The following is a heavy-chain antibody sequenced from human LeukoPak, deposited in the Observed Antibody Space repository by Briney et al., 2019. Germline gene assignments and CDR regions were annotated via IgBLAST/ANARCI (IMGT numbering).Heavy chain of an antibody. V-gene: IGHV3-48*01. J-gene: IGHJ4*02. Sequence: GGSLRLSCAASGFTFSSYSMTWVRQAPGKGLEWISHISAASWGIYYADSVKGRFTTSRDNAKNSVFLQMNSLRAEDTAVYYCARNYDSSGYPHWGQGTLVTVSS. CDR3: ARNYDSSGYPH. D-gene: IGHD3-22*01. CDR1: GFTFSSYS. CDR2: ISAASWGI.